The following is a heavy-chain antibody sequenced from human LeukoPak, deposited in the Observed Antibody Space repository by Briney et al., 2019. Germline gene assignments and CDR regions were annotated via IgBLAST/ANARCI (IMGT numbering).Heavy chain of an antibody. CDR1: GCTFTSYD. D-gene: IGHD1-14*01. J-gene: IGHJ1*01. V-gene: IGHV1-8*01. Sequence: ASVKVSCKASGCTFTSYDFNWLRQATGQGPEWMGWMNPNSGATGYAQKFQGRVTMTRSASINTAYMELSSLTSEDTAVYYCARDSSEFRSLLFHWGQGTLVTVSS. CDR2: MNPNSGAT. CDR3: ARDSSEFRSLLFH.